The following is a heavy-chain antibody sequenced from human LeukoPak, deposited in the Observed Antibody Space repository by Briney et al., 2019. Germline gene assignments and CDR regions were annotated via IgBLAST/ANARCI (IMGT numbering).Heavy chain of an antibody. CDR1: GFTFTDYY. V-gene: IGHV1-2*06. CDR3: ATDGGNHNFDY. CDR2: IILKTGAT. Sequence: GASVKVSSKASGFTFTDYYLHWVRQAPGQGLEWMGRIILKTGATSYAQKFQGRVTLTRDTSISTAYMELTRQTSDDTAVYYCATDGGNHNFDYWGQGTLVTVSS. D-gene: IGHD1-14*01. J-gene: IGHJ4*02.